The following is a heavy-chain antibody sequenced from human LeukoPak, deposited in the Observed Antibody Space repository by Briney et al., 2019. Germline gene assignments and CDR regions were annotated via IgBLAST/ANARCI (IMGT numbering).Heavy chain of an antibody. CDR3: ARRAITMVRGVIIGIFDY. CDR2: ISAYNGNT. CDR1: GYTVTSYG. J-gene: IGHJ4*02. V-gene: IGHV1-18*01. D-gene: IGHD3-10*01. Sequence: ASVKVSCKASGYTVTSYGISWVRQAPGQGLEWMGWISAYNGNTNYAQKLQGRVTMTTDTSTSTDYMELRSLRSDDTAVYYCARRAITMVRGVIIGIFDYWGQGTLVTVSS.